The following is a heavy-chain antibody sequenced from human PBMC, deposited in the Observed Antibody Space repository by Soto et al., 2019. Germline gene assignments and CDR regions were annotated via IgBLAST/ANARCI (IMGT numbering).Heavy chain of an antibody. CDR3: ATGGYCSTTSCYNFFDY. D-gene: IGHD2-2*02. V-gene: IGHV5-51*01. Sequence: GESLKISCKGSGYNFATYWIGWVRQMPGKGLEWMGIIYPGDSDTRYSPSFQGQVTISADKSISTAYLQWSSLKASDTAMYYCATGGYCSTTSCYNFFDYWGQGTLVTAPQ. CDR1: GYNFATYW. J-gene: IGHJ4*02. CDR2: IYPGDSDT.